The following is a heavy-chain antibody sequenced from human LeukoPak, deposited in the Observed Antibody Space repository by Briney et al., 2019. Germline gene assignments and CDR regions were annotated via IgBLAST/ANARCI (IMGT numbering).Heavy chain of an antibody. V-gene: IGHV4-34*01. J-gene: IGHJ4*02. CDR2: INHSGST. D-gene: IGHD3/OR15-3a*01. Sequence: PSETLSLTCAVYGGPFSGYYWSWIRQPPGKGLEWVGEINHSGSTNYNPSLKSRVTISVDTSKNQFFLKLSSVTAADTAVYYCARLQSRGLAGRFWGQGALVTVSS. CDR3: ARLQSRGLAGRF. CDR1: GGPFSGYY.